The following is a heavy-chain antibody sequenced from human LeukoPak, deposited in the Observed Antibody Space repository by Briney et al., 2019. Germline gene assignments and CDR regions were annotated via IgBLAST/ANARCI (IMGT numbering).Heavy chain of an antibody. CDR3: ARREINGYYLS. D-gene: IGHD3-22*01. J-gene: IGHJ5*02. Sequence: PGGSLRLSCAASGFTVSSNYMIWGRQAPGKGLEWVSVLYSEGTTYYADSVKGRFIISRDNSRNTLSLQMHRLRAEDTAVYYCARREINGYYLSWGQGTLVTVSS. V-gene: IGHV3-53*01. CDR1: GFTVSSNY. CDR2: LYSEGTT.